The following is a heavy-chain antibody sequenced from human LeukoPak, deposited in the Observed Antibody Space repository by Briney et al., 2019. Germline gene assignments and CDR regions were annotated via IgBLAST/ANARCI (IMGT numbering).Heavy chain of an antibody. CDR1: GYTLTELS. CDR3: ATDLNSGSYPGY. V-gene: IGHV1-24*01. Sequence: APVKVSCKVSGYTLTELSMHWVRQAPGKGLEWMGGFDPEDGETIYAQKLQGRVTMTEDTSTDTAYMELSSLRSEDTAVYYCATDLNSGSYPGYWGQGTLVTVSS. D-gene: IGHD1-26*01. J-gene: IGHJ4*02. CDR2: FDPEDGET.